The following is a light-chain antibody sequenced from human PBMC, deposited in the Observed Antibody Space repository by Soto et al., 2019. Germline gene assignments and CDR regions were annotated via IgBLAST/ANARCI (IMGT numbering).Light chain of an antibody. CDR2: DVT. V-gene: IGLV2-11*01. CDR1: SSDVGGYDY. CDR3: CSYGGYFWV. Sequence: QSALTQPRSVSGSPGQSVTISCTGTSSDVGGYDYVSWFQHHPGKVPKLMICDVTKRPSGVPDRFSASKSGNTASLTISGLQAEDEADYYCCSYGGYFWVFGGGTKLTV. J-gene: IGLJ3*02.